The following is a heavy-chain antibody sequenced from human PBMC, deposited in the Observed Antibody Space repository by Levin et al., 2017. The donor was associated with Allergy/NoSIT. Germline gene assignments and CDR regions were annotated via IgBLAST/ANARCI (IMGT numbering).Heavy chain of an antibody. CDR1: GGSISSSSYY. D-gene: IGHD3-3*01. Sequence: SETLSLTCTVSGGSISSSSYYWGWIRQPPGKGLEWIGSIYYSGSTYYNPSLKSRVTISVDTSKNQFSLKLSSVTAADTAVYYCARQDYDFWSGYYYSHWFDPWGQGTLVTVSS. V-gene: IGHV4-39*01. CDR2: IYYSGST. CDR3: ARQDYDFWSGYYYSHWFDP. J-gene: IGHJ5*02.